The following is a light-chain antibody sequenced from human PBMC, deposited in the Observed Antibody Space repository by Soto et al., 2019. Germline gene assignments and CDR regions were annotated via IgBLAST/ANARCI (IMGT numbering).Light chain of an antibody. CDR1: QSFSSSY. V-gene: IGKV3-20*01. Sequence: EIVLTQSPGTLSLSPGERATLSCRASQSFSSSYLAWYQQKPGQAPRLLIYETSSRATGIPDRFSGSGSQTDFTLTISRLEPEDFAVYYCQQYGSSLFTFGPGTKVDIK. CDR3: QQYGSSLFT. CDR2: ETS. J-gene: IGKJ3*01.